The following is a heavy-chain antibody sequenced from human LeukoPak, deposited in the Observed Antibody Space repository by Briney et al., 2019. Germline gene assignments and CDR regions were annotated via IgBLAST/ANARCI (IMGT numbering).Heavy chain of an antibody. CDR2: ISYDGRNN. Sequence: GTSLRLSCAASGFTFSSYVMHWVRQAPGKGLEWVAFISYDGRNNYYADSVKGRFTISRDNSKNTLYLQMNSPKPEDTAVYYCARGGEFQLLYGSDYWGQGTLVSVSS. CDR1: GFTFSSYV. V-gene: IGHV3-30*04. J-gene: IGHJ4*02. D-gene: IGHD2-2*02. CDR3: ARGGEFQLLYGSDY.